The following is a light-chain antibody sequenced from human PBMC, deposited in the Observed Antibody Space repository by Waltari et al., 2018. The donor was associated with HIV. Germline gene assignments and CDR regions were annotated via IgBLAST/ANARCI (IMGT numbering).Light chain of an antibody. CDR2: WAS. CDR1: QSLLYSSNNKNY. CDR3: QHYYTPPYS. V-gene: IGKV4-1*01. Sequence: DIVMTQSPDYLAVSLGERATLNCKSSQSLLYSSNNKNYLAWYQQKPGQPPKLLFYWASTRESGVPDRFSGSGSGTDFTLTISSLQAEDVAVYYCQHYYTPPYSFGQGTKLEIK. J-gene: IGKJ2*01.